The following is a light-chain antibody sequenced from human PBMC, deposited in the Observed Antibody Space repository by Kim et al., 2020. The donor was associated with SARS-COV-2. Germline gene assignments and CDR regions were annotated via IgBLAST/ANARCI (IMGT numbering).Light chain of an antibody. CDR1: SGSIASNY. CDR3: QSYDSSTVV. Sequence: NFMLTQPHSVSESPGKTVTISCTRSSGSIASNYVQWYQQRPGSAPTTVIYEDNQRPSGVPDRFSGSIDSSSNSASLTISGLKTEDEADYYCQSYDSSTVVFGGGTQRTVL. V-gene: IGLV6-57*04. CDR2: EDN. J-gene: IGLJ2*01.